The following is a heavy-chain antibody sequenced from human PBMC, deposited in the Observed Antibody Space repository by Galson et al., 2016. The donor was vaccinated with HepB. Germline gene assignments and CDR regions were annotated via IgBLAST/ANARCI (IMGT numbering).Heavy chain of an antibody. J-gene: IGHJ4*01. CDR1: GFTFGDYA. CDR2: LSGNSGNL. D-gene: IGHD1-26*01. CDR3: TKDSGDRGARAIFSK. Sequence: SLRLSCAASGFTFGDYAMHWVRQAPGKGLEWVSGLSGNSGNLGSADSVKGRFVISRDNARNSLSLQMNNLKPEDTAFYYCTKDSGDRGARAIFSKWGHGTLVVVSS. V-gene: IGHV3-9*01.